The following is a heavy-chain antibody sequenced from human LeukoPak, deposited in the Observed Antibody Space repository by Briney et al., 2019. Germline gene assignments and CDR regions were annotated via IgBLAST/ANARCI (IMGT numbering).Heavy chain of an antibody. D-gene: IGHD3-22*01. CDR1: GFTFSSYA. CDR3: ARELASYDSSGYMDY. CDR2: MSFDVNNK. J-gene: IGHJ4*02. V-gene: IGHV3-30*04. Sequence: PGGSLRLSCVTSGFTFSSYAFHWVRQAPGKGLEWVATMSFDVNNKYYADSVRGRFTISRDNSKNTLYLQMNSLRAEDTAVYYCARELASYDSSGYMDYWGQGTLVTVSS.